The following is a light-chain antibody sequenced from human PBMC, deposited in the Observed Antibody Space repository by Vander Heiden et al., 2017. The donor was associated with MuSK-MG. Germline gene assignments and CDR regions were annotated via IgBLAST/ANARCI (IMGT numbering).Light chain of an antibody. CDR3: QQSFSTPRT. V-gene: IGKV1-39*01. CDR1: QSINSY. CDR2: AAS. J-gene: IGKJ1*01. Sequence: DIQMTQSPSSLSASVGDRVTITCRASQSINSYLNWYQQKPGKAPKLLIYAASSLQRGVPSRLSGSGSGTDFTLTISSLQPEDFATYFCQQSFSTPRTFGQGTKVDIK.